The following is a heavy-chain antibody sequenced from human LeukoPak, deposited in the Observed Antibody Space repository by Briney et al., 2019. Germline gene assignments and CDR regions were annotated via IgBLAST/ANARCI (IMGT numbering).Heavy chain of an antibody. CDR1: GGTFSSYA. V-gene: IGHV1-69*04. D-gene: IGHD7-27*01. CDR2: IIPILGIA. J-gene: IGHJ3*02. Sequence: GASVKVSCKASGGTFSSYAISWVRQAPGQGLEWMGRIIPILGIANYAQKFQGRVTITADKSTSTAYMELSSLRSEDTAVYYCARGGPDWGGHAFDIWGQGTMVTVSS. CDR3: ARGGPDWGGHAFDI.